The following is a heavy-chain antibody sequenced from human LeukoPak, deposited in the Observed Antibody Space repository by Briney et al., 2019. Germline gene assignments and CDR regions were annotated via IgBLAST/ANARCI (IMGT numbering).Heavy chain of an antibody. D-gene: IGHD3-16*01. J-gene: IGHJ4*02. CDR1: AFTFSSYG. CDR3: AKDLSRGENYFDY. Sequence: GGSLRLSCAASAFTFSSYGMQWVRQAPGKGLEWVAFIRYDGSNKYYADSVKGRFTISRDNSKNTLYLQMNSLRAEDTAVYYCAKDLSRGENYFDYWGQGTLVTVSS. CDR2: IRYDGSNK. V-gene: IGHV3-30*02.